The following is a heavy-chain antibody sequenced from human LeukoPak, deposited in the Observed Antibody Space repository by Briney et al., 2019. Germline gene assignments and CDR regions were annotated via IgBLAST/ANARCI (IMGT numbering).Heavy chain of an antibody. CDR2: IYSSGST. CDR1: GGSISDYY. Sequence: SETLSLTCTVSGGSISDYYWSWIRQPPGKGLEWIGYIYSSGSTNYNPSLKSRVTISVDTSKNQSSLKLSSLTAADTAVYYCARQSCSGGSCYLFDYWGQGTLVTVSS. V-gene: IGHV4-4*09. J-gene: IGHJ4*02. D-gene: IGHD2-15*01. CDR3: ARQSCSGGSCYLFDY.